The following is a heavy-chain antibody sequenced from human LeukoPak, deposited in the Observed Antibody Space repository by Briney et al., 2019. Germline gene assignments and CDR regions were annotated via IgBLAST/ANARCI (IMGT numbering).Heavy chain of an antibody. V-gene: IGHV4-4*09. D-gene: IGHD2-21*01. CDR3: ARHRLLFGAPPDS. CDR1: GASISSYY. J-gene: IGHJ4*02. CDR2: IYTSGSI. Sequence: SETLSLTCTVSGASISSYYWSWIRQPPGKGLEWIGYIYTSGSINYNPSLKSRVTISADTSKKQFSLRLSSVTAADTAVYFCARHRLLFGAPPDSWGQGTLVTVSS.